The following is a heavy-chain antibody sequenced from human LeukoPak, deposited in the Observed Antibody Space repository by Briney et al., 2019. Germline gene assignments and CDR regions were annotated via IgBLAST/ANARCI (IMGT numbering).Heavy chain of an antibody. Sequence: SVTVSCTASGYTFTVYYMHWVRQAPGQGPEWMGGIIPIFGTANYAQKFQGRVTITADESTSTAYMELSSLRSEDTAVYYCARSGYSSGWYVLGYWGQGTLVTVSS. J-gene: IGHJ4*02. CDR3: ARSGYSSGWYVLGY. CDR1: GYTFTVYY. CDR2: IIPIFGTA. D-gene: IGHD6-19*01. V-gene: IGHV1-69*13.